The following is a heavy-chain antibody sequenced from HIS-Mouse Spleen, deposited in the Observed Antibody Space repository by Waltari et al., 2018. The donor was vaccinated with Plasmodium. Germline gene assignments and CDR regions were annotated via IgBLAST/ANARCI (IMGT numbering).Heavy chain of an antibody. Sequence: QVQLQQSGPGLVKPSQTLSLTCSISVDSVSSNSAAWNWIRQSPSGGLEWLGRTYYRAKWYNDYGVSVKSRITINPDTSKNQFSLQLNPVTPEDTAVYYCARAGEHWYCDLWGRGTLVTVSS. D-gene: IGHD7-27*01. J-gene: IGHJ2*01. CDR1: VDSVSSNSAA. V-gene: IGHV6-1*01. CDR2: TYYRAKWYN. CDR3: ARAGEHWYCDL.